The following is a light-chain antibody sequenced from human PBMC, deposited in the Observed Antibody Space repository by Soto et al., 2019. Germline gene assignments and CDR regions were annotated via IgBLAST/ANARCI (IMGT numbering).Light chain of an antibody. Sequence: EIVMTQSPATLSVSPGERATLSCRASQSVSSNLAWYQQKPGQAPRLLIYGASTRATGIPARFSGSGSGTEFTLTICSVQSEDFAVYYCQQYNNWLRTFGQGTKLEIK. CDR3: QQYNNWLRT. V-gene: IGKV3-15*01. CDR1: QSVSSN. J-gene: IGKJ2*01. CDR2: GAS.